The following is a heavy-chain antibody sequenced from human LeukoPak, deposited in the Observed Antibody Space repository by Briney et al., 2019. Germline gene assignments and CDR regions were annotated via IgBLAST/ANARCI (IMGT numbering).Heavy chain of an antibody. CDR3: AKGSVAAANTYDC. J-gene: IGHJ4*02. V-gene: IGHV3-9*01. CDR1: GFTFDDYA. D-gene: IGHD6-13*01. CDR2: ISWNSGSI. Sequence: GGSLRLSCAASGFTFDDYAMHWVRQAPGKGLEWVSGISWNSGSIGYADSVKGRFTISRDNAKNSLYLQMNSLRAEDTALYYCAKGSVAAANTYDCWGQGTLVTVSS.